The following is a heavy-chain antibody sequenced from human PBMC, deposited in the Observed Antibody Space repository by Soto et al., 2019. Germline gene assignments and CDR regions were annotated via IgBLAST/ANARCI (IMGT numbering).Heavy chain of an antibody. CDR1: GFTFSSYG. J-gene: IGHJ6*02. CDR3: ARESWFGELYYYYYGMDV. V-gene: IGHV3-33*01. CDR2: IWYDGSNK. Sequence: QVQLVESGGGVVQPGRSLRLSCAASGFTFSSYGMHWVRQAPGKGLEWVAVIWYDGSNKYYADSVKGRFTISRDNSKNRLYLQMNRLRAEDTAVYYCARESWFGELYYYYYGMDVWGQGTTVTVSS. D-gene: IGHD3-10*01.